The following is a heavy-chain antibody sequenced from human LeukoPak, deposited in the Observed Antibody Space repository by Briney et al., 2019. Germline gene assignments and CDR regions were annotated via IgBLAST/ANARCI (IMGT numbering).Heavy chain of an antibody. CDR3: ARLGDYTDFDY. CDR1: GYTFTSYG. CDR2: INPNSGGT. V-gene: IGHV1-2*04. D-gene: IGHD4-17*01. Sequence: GASVKVSCKASGYTFTSYGISWVRQAPGQGLEWMGWINPNSGGTNYAQKFQGWVTMTRDTSISTAYMELSRLRSDDTAVYYCARLGDYTDFDYWGQGTLSPSPQ. J-gene: IGHJ4*02.